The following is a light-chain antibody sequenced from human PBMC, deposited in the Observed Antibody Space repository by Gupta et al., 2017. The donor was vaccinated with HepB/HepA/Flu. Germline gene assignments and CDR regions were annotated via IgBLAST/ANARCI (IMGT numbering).Light chain of an antibody. J-gene: IGKJ2*01. CDR1: QSVSSK. CDR2: GAS. CDR3: QQYNDWPPYT. V-gene: IGKV3-15*01. Sequence: EVVMTQSPATLSVSPGERVTLSCRASQSVSSKLAWYQQKPGQAPRVLIYGASTRATGIPARFSGRGSGTEFTLTISSLQSEDFAVYYCQQYNDWPPYTFGQGTKVEIK.